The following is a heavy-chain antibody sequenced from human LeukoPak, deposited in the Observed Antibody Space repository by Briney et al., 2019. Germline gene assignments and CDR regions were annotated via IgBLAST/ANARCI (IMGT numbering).Heavy chain of an antibody. J-gene: IGHJ5*02. Sequence: PSEPLSLTCTVSGGSISSYYWSWIRQPPGKGLEWIGYIYYSGSTNYNPFLKSRVTISVDTSKNQFSLKLSSVTAADTAVYYCARERSDWFDPWGQGTLVTVSS. CDR2: IYYSGST. CDR3: ARERSDWFDP. CDR1: GGSISSYY. V-gene: IGHV4-59*01.